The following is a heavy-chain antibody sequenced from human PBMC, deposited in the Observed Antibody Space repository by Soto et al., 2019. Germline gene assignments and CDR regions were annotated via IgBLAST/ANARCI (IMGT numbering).Heavy chain of an antibody. V-gene: IGHV3-64D*08. J-gene: IGHJ3*02. CDR3: VKGGSGSYYSGVAFDI. D-gene: IGHD3-10*01. CDR1: GFTFSSYA. CDR2: ISSNGGST. Sequence: GGSLRLSCSASGFTFSSYAMHWVRQAPGKGLEYVSAISSNGGSTYYADSVKGRFTISRDNSKNTLYLQMSSLRAEDTVVYYCVKGGSGSYYSGVAFDIWGQGTMVTVSS.